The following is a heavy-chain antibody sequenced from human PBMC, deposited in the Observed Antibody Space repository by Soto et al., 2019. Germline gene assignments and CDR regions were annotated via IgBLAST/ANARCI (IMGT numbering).Heavy chain of an antibody. Sequence: GASGKVSCKASGYTFTSYAMHWVRQAPGQRLDWMGWINAGNGNTKYSQKFQGRVTITRDTSASTAYMELSSLRSEDTAVYYCAREYITMVRGVSSFSGMDVWGQGTTVTVSS. V-gene: IGHV1-3*01. D-gene: IGHD3-10*01. CDR1: GYTFTSYA. J-gene: IGHJ6*02. CDR3: AREYITMVRGVSSFSGMDV. CDR2: INAGNGNT.